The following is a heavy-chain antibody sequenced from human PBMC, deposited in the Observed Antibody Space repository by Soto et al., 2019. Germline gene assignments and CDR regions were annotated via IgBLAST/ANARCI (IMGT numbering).Heavy chain of an antibody. J-gene: IGHJ4*02. D-gene: IGHD5-18*01. CDR2: INAGNGNT. Sequence: GASVKVSCKASGYTFTSYAMHWVRQAPGQRLEWMGWINAGNGNTKYSQKFQGRVTITRDTSASTAYMELSSLRSEDTAVYYCAGEGDTAMVLAADYWGQGTLVTVSS. V-gene: IGHV1-3*01. CDR1: GYTFTSYA. CDR3: AGEGDTAMVLAADY.